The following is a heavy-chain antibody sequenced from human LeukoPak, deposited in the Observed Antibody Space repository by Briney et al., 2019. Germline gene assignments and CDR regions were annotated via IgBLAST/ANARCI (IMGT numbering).Heavy chain of an antibody. Sequence: PSETLSLTCAVSGYSISSGYYWGWIRQPPGKGLEWIGSIYHSGSPYYSPSLKIRVTISVDTSKNQFSLKLSSVTAADTAVYYCARQNSYYDFWSGYYWRAIGDVGGRYYFDYWGQGTLVTVSS. V-gene: IGHV4-38-2*01. J-gene: IGHJ4*02. CDR3: ARQNSYYDFWSGYYWRAIGDVGGRYYFDY. CDR2: IYHSGSP. D-gene: IGHD3-3*01. CDR1: GYSISSGYY.